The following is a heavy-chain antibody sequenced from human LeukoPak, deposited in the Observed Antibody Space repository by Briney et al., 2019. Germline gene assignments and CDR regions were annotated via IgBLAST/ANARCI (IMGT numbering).Heavy chain of an antibody. CDR1: GFTFSSYG. D-gene: IGHD3-3*01. Sequence: GGSLRLSCAASGFTFSSYGMHWVRQAPGKGMEWVAFTRYDGSNKYYADSVKGRFTISRDNSKNTLYQQMNSLRAEDTAVYYCAKGPYYDFWSGYPIIYYYYMDVWGKGTAVTVSS. CDR3: AKGPYYDFWSGYPIIYYYYMDV. CDR2: TRYDGSNK. J-gene: IGHJ6*03. V-gene: IGHV3-30*02.